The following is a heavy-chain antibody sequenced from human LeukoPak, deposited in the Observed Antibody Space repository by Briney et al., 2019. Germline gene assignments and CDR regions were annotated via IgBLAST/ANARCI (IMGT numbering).Heavy chain of an antibody. J-gene: IGHJ4*02. CDR3: ATGPSNYYFDY. V-gene: IGHV3-66*01. D-gene: IGHD2/OR15-2a*01. CDR1: GFTVSSNY. Sequence: GGSLRLSCAASGFTVSSNYMSWVRQAPGKGLEWVSVIYSGGSTYYADSVKGRFTISRDNSKNTLYLQMNSLRAEDTAVYYCATGPSNYYFDYWGQGTLVTVSS. CDR2: IYSGGST.